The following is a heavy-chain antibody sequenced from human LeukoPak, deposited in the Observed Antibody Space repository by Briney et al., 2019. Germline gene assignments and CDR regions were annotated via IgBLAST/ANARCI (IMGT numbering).Heavy chain of an antibody. Sequence: PGGSLRLSCAASGFTLSTYWMSWVRQAPGKGLEWVANIKQDGSHKNYVDSVKGRFTISRDNAKNSLYLQMNSLRAEDTAVYYCARMGAPTGGYYYYMDVWGKGTTVTISS. CDR3: ARMGAPTGGYYYYMDV. J-gene: IGHJ6*03. V-gene: IGHV3-7*03. CDR1: GFTLSTYW. CDR2: IKQDGSHK. D-gene: IGHD3-16*01.